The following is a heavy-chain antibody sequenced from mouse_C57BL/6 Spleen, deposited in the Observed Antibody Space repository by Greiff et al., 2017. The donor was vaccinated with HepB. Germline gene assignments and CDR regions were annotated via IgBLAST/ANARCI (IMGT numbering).Heavy chain of an antibody. D-gene: IGHD1-1*01. CDR1: GFTFSSYA. J-gene: IGHJ4*01. V-gene: IGHV5-9-1*02. Sequence: EVMLVESGEGLVKPGGSLKLSCAASGFTFSSYAMSWVRQTPEKRLEWVAYISSGGDYIYYADTVKGRFTISRDNARNTLYLQMSSLRSEDTAMYYCTRGITTVPHYYAMDYLGQGTSVTVSS. CDR3: TRGITTVPHYYAMDY. CDR2: ISSGGDYI.